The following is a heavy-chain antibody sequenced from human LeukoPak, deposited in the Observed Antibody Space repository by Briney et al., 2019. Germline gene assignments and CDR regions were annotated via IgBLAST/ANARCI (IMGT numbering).Heavy chain of an antibody. D-gene: IGHD5-12*01. CDR3: VRGDSRDY. J-gene: IGHJ4*02. V-gene: IGHV3-21*01. CDR2: IGHSSVDR. Sequence: GGSLRLSCAASGFTFSSYAMSWVRQAPEKGLEWVASIGHSSVDRYYADSVKGRFTISRDNTKSSLHLQMDGLRVEDTAVYYCVRGDSRDYWGRGTLVTVSS. CDR1: GFTFSSYA.